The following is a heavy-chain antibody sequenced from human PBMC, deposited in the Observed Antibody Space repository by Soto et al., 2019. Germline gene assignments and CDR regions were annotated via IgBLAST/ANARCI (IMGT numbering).Heavy chain of an antibody. Sequence: SETLSLTCTVSGGSISSYYWSWIRQPPGKGLEWIGYIYYSGSTNYNPSLKSRVTISVDTSKNQFSLKLSSVTAADTAVYYCARDLGYYGSGRRGYYFDYWGQGTLVTVSS. CDR2: IYYSGST. D-gene: IGHD3-10*01. V-gene: IGHV4-59*01. CDR1: GGSISSYY. J-gene: IGHJ4*02. CDR3: ARDLGYYGSGRRGYYFDY.